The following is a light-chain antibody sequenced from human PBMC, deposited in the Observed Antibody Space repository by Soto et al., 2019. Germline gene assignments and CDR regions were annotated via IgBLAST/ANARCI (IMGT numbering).Light chain of an antibody. Sequence: DIQMLNSPSTLSASVGDRVTITCRASQGVSNWLAWYQQKPGEAPKLLIYDVSSLENGVPSRFSGSGSGTEFALTISSLQPEDFATYYCQQYNNNFPWTFGQGTKVEIK. V-gene: IGKV1-5*01. CDR1: QGVSNW. CDR2: DVS. J-gene: IGKJ1*01. CDR3: QQYNNNFPWT.